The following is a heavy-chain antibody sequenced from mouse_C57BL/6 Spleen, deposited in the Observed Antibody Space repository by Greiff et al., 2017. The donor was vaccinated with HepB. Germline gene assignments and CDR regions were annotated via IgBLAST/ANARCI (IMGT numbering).Heavy chain of an antibody. D-gene: IGHD2-2*01. CDR2: IDPENGDT. CDR3: TTLYGYDLWFAY. J-gene: IGHJ3*01. CDR1: GFNIKDDY. Sequence: VQLQQSGAELVRPGASVKLSCTASGFNIKDDYMHWVKQRPEQGLEWIGWIDPENGDTEYASKFQGKATITADTSSNTAYLQLSSLTSEDTAVYYCTTLYGYDLWFAYWGQGTLVTVSA. V-gene: IGHV14-4*01.